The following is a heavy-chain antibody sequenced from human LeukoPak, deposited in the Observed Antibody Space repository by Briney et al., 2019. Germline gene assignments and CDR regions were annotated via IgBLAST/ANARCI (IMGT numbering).Heavy chain of an antibody. Sequence: ASVKVSCKASGYTFTGYYIHWVRQAPGQGLEWMGWVNPNGGGTYFAQKFQGRVTMTRDTSISTAYMELSRLRSDDTAVYYCATNYDYWGQGTLVTVSS. CDR3: ATNYDY. J-gene: IGHJ4*02. V-gene: IGHV1-2*02. CDR2: VNPNGGGT. CDR1: GYTFTGYY.